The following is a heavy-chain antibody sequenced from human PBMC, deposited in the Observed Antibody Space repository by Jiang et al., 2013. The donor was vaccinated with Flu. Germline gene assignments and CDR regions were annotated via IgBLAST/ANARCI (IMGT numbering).Heavy chain of an antibody. D-gene: IGHD6-13*01. J-gene: IGHJ4*02. CDR3: SRRVKVAGGTGHFDY. CDR1: GGSISSSSYY. Sequence: PGLVKPSETLSLTCTVSGGSISSSSYYWGWIRQSPGKGLEWIGSIYYSGSTYCSPSLKSRVTISVDTSKNQFSLKLSSVTAADTAVYYCSRRVKVAGGTGHFDYWGRGTLVTVSS. CDR2: IYYSGST. V-gene: IGHV4-39*01.